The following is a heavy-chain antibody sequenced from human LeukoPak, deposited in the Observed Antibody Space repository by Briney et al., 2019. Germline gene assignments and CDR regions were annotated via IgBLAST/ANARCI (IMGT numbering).Heavy chain of an antibody. V-gene: IGHV5-51*01. CDR2: IYPGDSDT. D-gene: IGHD2-2*01. CDR3: ARLGYCSSTSCYAFDY. CDR1: GSSFTSYW. J-gene: IGHJ4*02. Sequence: GASLQISCKGSGSSFTSYWIGWVRQLPGKGLEWMGIIYPGDSDTRYSPSFQGQVTSSADKTISAAYLQWSSLKASDTAMYYCARLGYCSSTSCYAFDYWGQGTLVTVSS.